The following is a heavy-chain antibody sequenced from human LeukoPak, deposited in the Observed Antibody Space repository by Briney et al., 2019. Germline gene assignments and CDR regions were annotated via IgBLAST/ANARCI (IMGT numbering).Heavy chain of an antibody. CDR2: VNEGGSDN. CDR1: GGSISSSSYY. J-gene: IGHJ4*02. Sequence: ETLSLTCTVSGGSISSSSYYWGWIRQPPGKGLEWVANVNEGGSDNYYVGSVKGRFTISRDNAKNSLYLQMNSLRVEDTAVYYCARDVGRGFDYWGQGTLVTVSS. CDR3: ARDVGRGFDY. V-gene: IGHV3-7*01. D-gene: IGHD3-10*01.